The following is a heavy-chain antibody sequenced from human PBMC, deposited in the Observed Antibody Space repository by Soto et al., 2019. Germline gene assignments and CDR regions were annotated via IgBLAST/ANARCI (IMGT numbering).Heavy chain of an antibody. J-gene: IGHJ6*02. V-gene: IGHV1-18*01. D-gene: IGHD2-2*01. CDR1: GYIFITYG. Sequence: ASVKVSCKASGYIFITYGISWVRQAPGQGLEWMGRISAYNGNTNYAQKLQGRVTMTTDTSTSTAYMELRSLRSDDTAVYYCAREGVPAAIMGPYYYYYGMDVWGQGTTVTVSS. CDR2: ISAYNGNT. CDR3: AREGVPAAIMGPYYYYYGMDV.